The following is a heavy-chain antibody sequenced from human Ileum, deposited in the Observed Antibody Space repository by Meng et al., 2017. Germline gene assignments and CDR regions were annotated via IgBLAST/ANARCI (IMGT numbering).Heavy chain of an antibody. V-gene: IGHV6-1*01. J-gene: IGHJ4*02. Sequence: QERLHQSGPGLVKPAKTLSLTCAVSGGSVSSNMAAWNWIRQSPLGGLEWLGRTYYRSKWYSEYAVSVKSRISITPDTSKNQFSLQMNSVTPEDTAVYYCASGSGSLDYWGPGTLVTVSS. CDR1: GGSVSSNMAA. CDR2: TYYRSKWYS. CDR3: ASGSGSLDY. D-gene: IGHD3-3*01.